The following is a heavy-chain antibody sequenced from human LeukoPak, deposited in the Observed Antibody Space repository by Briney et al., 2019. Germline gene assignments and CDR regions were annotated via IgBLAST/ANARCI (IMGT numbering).Heavy chain of an antibody. D-gene: IGHD3-10*01. J-gene: IGHJ6*03. CDR2: IYSGGST. CDR1: GFTVSNNY. V-gene: IGHV3-66*01. Sequence: GGSLRLSCAASGFTVSNNYMRWVRQAPGKGLEWVSLIYSGGSTYYADSVKGRFIISRDNSENRLDLQMNSLRAEDTTVYYCAKSKSFGHYYYYMDVWGKGTTVTVSS. CDR3: AKSKSFGHYYYYMDV.